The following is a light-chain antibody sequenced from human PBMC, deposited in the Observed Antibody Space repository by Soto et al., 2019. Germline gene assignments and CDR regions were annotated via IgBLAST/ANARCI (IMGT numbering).Light chain of an antibody. J-gene: IGLJ1*01. CDR2: DND. CDR1: SSNIGNNY. V-gene: IGLV1-51*01. CDR3: GSWDTSLIPGLV. Sequence: QSVLTQPPSVSAAPGQKVTISCSGSSSNIGNNYVSWYQQLPGSAPRLLIYDNDKRPSGIPDRFSGSKSGTSATLGITGLQTGDEADYYCGSWDTSLIPGLVFGTGTKLTVL.